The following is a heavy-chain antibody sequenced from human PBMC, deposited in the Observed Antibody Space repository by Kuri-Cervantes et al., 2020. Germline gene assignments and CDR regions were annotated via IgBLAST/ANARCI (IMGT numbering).Heavy chain of an antibody. J-gene: IGHJ3*02. CDR3: AKDISDFWSGPSPYAFDI. Sequence: LSLTCAASGFTFDDYGMSWVRQAPGKGLEWVSGINWNGGSTGYADSVKGRFTISRDNAKNSLYLQMNSLRAEDTALYYCAKDISDFWSGPSPYAFDIWGQGTMVPSPQ. CDR2: INWNGGST. V-gene: IGHV3-20*04. CDR1: GFTFDDYG. D-gene: IGHD3-3*01.